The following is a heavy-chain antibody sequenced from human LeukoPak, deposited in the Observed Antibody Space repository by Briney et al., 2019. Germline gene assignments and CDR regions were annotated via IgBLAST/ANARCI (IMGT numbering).Heavy chain of an antibody. CDR3: ASGGIAAAGPVNWFDP. V-gene: IGHV1-2*02. CDR1: GYTFTGYY. Sequence: ASVKLSCKASGYTFTGYYMHWVPRVPGQGLEWMIWINPNSGGTNYAQKFQGRVTMTRDTSISTAYMELSRLRSDDTAVYYCASGGIAAAGPVNWFDPWGQGTLVTVSS. CDR2: INPNSGGT. D-gene: IGHD6-13*01. J-gene: IGHJ5*02.